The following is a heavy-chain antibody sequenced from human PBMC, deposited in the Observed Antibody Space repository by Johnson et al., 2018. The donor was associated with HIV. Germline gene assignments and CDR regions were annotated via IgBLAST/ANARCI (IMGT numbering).Heavy chain of an antibody. CDR1: GFTFSRYG. V-gene: IGHV3-30*18. Sequence: QVQLVESGGGVVQPGRSLRLSCAASGFTFSRYGMHWVRQAPGKGLEWVAVISYDGSNKYYADSVKGRFTISRDNSKNTLYLQMNSLRAEDTAVYYCAKDLGGSYLGTISHAFDIWGPWTMVTVSA. J-gene: IGHJ3*02. D-gene: IGHD1-26*01. CDR3: AKDLGGSYLGTISHAFDI. CDR2: ISYDGSNK.